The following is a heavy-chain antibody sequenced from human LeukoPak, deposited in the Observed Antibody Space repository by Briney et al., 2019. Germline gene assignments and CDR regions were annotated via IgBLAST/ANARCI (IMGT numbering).Heavy chain of an antibody. D-gene: IGHD6-19*01. CDR2: ISYDGSNK. CDR1: GFTLSSYG. Sequence: PGGSLRLSCAASGFTLSSYGMHGVRQAPGKGLEGVAVISYDGSNKYYADAVKGRFTISRDNSKNTLYLQMNSLRAEDTAVYYCARGPRGYSSGQRDYYYGMDVWGQGTTVTVSS. CDR3: ARGPRGYSSGQRDYYYGMDV. J-gene: IGHJ6*02. V-gene: IGHV3-30*03.